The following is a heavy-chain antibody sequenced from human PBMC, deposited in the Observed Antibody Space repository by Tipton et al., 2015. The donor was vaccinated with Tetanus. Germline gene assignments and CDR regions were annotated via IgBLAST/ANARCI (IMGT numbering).Heavy chain of an antibody. J-gene: IGHJ4*02. D-gene: IGHD2-2*01. Sequence: SLRLSCAASGFTFSSYGMHWVRQTPGKGLEWVAVIWYGEPNIYYADSVKGRFTISRDNAKNTLYLQMNSLRAEDTAVYYCARDSPDILLVPAVWGQGTLVTVSS. CDR1: GFTFSSYG. V-gene: IGHV3-33*01. CDR3: ARDSPDILLVPAV. CDR2: IWYGEPNI.